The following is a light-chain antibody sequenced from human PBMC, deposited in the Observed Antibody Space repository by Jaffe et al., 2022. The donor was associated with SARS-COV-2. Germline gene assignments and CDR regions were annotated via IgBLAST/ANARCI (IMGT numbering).Light chain of an antibody. V-gene: IGKV1-39*01. CDR3: QQSYNTLPYT. CDR2: AAS. CDR1: QGISSF. J-gene: IGKJ2*01. Sequence: DIQMTQSPSSLSASVGDRVTLTCRASQGISSFLNWYQQKPGKAPKLLIYAASSLQSGVPSRFSGSGSGTDFTLTISSLQPEDFATYYCQQSYNTLPYTFGPGTKLEIK.